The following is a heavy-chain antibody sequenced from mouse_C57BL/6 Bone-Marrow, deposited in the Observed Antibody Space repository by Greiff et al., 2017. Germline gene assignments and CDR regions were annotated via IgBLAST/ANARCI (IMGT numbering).Heavy chain of an antibody. CDR2: ICPRSGNT. D-gene: IGHD1-1*01. CDR3: ARRIIITTVVANYFDY. V-gene: IGHV1-81*01. J-gene: IGHJ2*01. Sequence: VQLQQSGAELARPGASVKLSCKASGYTFTSYGISWVKQRTGQGLEWIGEICPRSGNTYYNEKFKGKATLTADKSSSTAYMELRSLTSEDSAVYFCARRIIITTVVANYFDYWGQGTTLTVSS. CDR1: GYTFTSYG.